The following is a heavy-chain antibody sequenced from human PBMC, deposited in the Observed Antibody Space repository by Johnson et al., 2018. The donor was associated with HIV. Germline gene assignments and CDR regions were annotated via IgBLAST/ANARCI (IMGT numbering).Heavy chain of an antibody. Sequence: VQLVESGGGLIQPGGSLRLSCAASGFTVSSNYMSWVRQAPGKGLEWVSVIYSGGSTYYADSVKGRFTISSDNSTNSLHLQMNSLRAEDTALYYCARALYFYDSTSPLESEAFDIWGQGTMVTVSS. CDR3: ARALYFYDSTSPLESEAFDI. V-gene: IGHV3-53*01. CDR2: IYSGGST. D-gene: IGHD3-22*01. J-gene: IGHJ3*02. CDR1: GFTVSSNY.